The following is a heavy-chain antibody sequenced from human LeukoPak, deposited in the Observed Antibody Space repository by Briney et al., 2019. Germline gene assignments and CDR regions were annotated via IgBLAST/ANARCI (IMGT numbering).Heavy chain of an antibody. D-gene: IGHD4-11*01. CDR2: INPNSGGT. V-gene: IGHV1-2*02. CDR1: GYTFTGYY. Sequence: GASVKVSCKASGYTFTGYYMHWVRQAPGQGLEWMGWINPNSGGTNYAQKFQGRVTMTRDTSISTAYMELSRLRSDDTAVYYCARVDSRNYGRWFDPWGQGALVTVSS. CDR3: ARVDSRNYGRWFDP. J-gene: IGHJ5*02.